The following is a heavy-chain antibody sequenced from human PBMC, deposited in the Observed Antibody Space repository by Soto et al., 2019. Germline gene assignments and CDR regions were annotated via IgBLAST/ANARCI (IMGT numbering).Heavy chain of an antibody. D-gene: IGHD5-18*01. CDR2: IIPIFGTA. Sequence: QVQLVQSGAEVKKPGSSVKVSCKASGGTFSSYAISWVRQAPGQGLEWMGGIIPIFGTANYAQKFQGRVTITADEATSTAYRELSSLRSEDTAVYYCGVDSYGDYYYGMDVWGQGTTVTVSS. CDR1: GGTFSSYA. CDR3: GVDSYGDYYYGMDV. J-gene: IGHJ6*02. V-gene: IGHV1-69*12.